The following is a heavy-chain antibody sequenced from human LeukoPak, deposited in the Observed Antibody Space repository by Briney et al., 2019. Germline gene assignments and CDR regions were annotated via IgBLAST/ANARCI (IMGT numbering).Heavy chain of an antibody. CDR1: GFTVSTYA. V-gene: IGHV3-23*01. CDR2: ISDSGGNT. Sequence: PGGSLRLSCAASGFTVSTYAMTWVRQAPGKGLEWVSLISDSGGNTYYADSVKGRFTISRDNSKNTLSLQMNSLRAEDTAVYYCAKDVRVGGGGMYVWGQGTPVTVSS. CDR3: AKDVRVGGGGMYV. D-gene: IGHD1-26*01. J-gene: IGHJ6*02.